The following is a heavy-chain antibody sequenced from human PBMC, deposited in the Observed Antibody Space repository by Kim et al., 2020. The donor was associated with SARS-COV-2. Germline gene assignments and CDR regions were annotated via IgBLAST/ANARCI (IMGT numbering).Heavy chain of an antibody. J-gene: IGHJ4*02. V-gene: IGHV3-11*04. CDR3: ARDARRAAGGTGY. D-gene: IGHD6-13*01. Sequence: ASSVKGRFTTVRDNARNSLYLQINSVRAEDTAVYYCARDARRAAGGTGYWGQGTLVTVSS.